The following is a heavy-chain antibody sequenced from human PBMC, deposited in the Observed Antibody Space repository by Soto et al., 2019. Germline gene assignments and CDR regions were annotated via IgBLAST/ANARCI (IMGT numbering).Heavy chain of an antibody. D-gene: IGHD3-10*01. CDR3: ARDKGMTTYYYYGMDV. V-gene: IGHV4-59*01. J-gene: IGHJ6*02. CDR1: VGSIISYY. Sequence: SETLSLTCTFSVGSIISYYWSWIRQPPGKGLEWIGYIYYSGSTNYNPSLKSRVTISVDTSKNQFSLKLSSVTAADTAVYYCARDKGMTTYYYYGMDVWGQGTTVTVSS. CDR2: IYYSGST.